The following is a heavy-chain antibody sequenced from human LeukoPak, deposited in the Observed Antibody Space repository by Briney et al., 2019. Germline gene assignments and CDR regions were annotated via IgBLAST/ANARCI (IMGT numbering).Heavy chain of an antibody. CDR1: GGSISSGGYY. Sequence: SETLSLTCTVSGGSISSGGYYWSWIRQPPGKGLEWIGYIYYSGSTNYNPSLKSRVTISVDTSKNQFSLKLSSVTAADTAVYYCARGRYFDWFDPWGQGTLVTVSS. V-gene: IGHV4-61*08. D-gene: IGHD3-9*01. CDR2: IYYSGST. J-gene: IGHJ5*02. CDR3: ARGRYFDWFDP.